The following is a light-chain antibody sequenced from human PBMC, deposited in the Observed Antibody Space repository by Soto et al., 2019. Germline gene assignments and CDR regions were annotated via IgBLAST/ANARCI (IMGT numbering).Light chain of an antibody. J-gene: IGLJ2*01. V-gene: IGLV2-14*01. CDR3: SSYSISTAYL. CDR2: EVS. CDR1: NSDVGGYHY. Sequence: QSVLTQPASVSGSPGQSITISCTGTNSDVGGYHYVSWYQLLPGKAPKLILFEVSIRPSGVSYRFSGSKSGNTASLTISGLQAEDEADYFCSSYSISTAYLFGTGTKLTVL.